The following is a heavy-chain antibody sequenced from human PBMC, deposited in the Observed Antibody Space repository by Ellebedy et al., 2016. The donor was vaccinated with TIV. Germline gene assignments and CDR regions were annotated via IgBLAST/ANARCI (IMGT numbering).Heavy chain of an antibody. J-gene: IGHJ6*02. D-gene: IGHD6-6*01. V-gene: IGHV1-69*04. CDR1: GGTFSSYA. Sequence: AASVKVSCKASGGTFSSYAISWVRQAPGQGLEWMGRIIPILGIANYAQKFQGRVTITADKSTSTAYMELSSLRSEDTDVYYCARDRRNEYSTYGMDVWGQGTTVTVSS. CDR2: IIPILGIA. CDR3: ARDRRNEYSTYGMDV.